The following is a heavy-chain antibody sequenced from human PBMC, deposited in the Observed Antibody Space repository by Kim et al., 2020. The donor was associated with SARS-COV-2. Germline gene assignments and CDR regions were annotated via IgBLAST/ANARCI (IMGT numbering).Heavy chain of an antibody. Sequence: ASVKVSCKASGYTLTGYYLHWVRQAPGQGLEWMGRINPNSGDTNYAQKFQGRVTMTRDTSISTAYMELRRLRSDDTALYYCARDRDMVRGVSTKTNWFAPWGQGTLVNVSS. CDR3: ARDRDMVRGVSTKTNWFAP. D-gene: IGHD3-10*01. CDR1: GYTLTGYY. J-gene: IGHJ5*02. CDR2: INPNSGDT. V-gene: IGHV1-2*06.